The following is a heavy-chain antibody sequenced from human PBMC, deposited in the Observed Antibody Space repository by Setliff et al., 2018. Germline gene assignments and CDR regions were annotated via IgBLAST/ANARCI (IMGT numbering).Heavy chain of an antibody. CDR2: IYYDGST. V-gene: IGHV4-39*07. CDR3: ARNPASFQYAFDV. CDR1: GDSITNMSFY. D-gene: IGHD2-8*01. J-gene: IGHJ2*01. Sequence: PSETLSLTCTVSGDSITNMSFYWGWIRQPPGKGPDWIGSIYYDGSTYHNPSLKSRVTISIDTSNNQFSLSLGSVTAADTALYYCARNPASFQYAFDVWGRGTLVTVSS.